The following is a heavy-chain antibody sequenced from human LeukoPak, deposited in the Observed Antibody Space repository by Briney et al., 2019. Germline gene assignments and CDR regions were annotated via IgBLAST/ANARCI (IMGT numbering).Heavy chain of an antibody. Sequence: GGSLRLSCAASGFTFSNSAMTWVRQAPGKGLEWVSAISAGGGTTNYADSVKGRFTISRDNSKNTLYLHMDGLRAEDTAVYYCAKGSTGWSKFYFDYWGQGTLVTVSS. V-gene: IGHV3-23*01. CDR3: AKGSTGWSKFYFDY. CDR1: GFTFSNSA. J-gene: IGHJ4*02. CDR2: ISAGGGTT. D-gene: IGHD2-15*01.